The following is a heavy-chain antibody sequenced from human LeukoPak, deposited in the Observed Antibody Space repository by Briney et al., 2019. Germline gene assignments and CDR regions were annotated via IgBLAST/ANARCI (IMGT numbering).Heavy chain of an antibody. V-gene: IGHV1-69*06. Sequence: SGKVSCKASGDIFTHYAINWVGQAPGQGGEGRGGIIPTVGATKFAKKFQGRVTITADKSSNTVYIELSTLRPEDPAVYYCSKMVVTTLPHWGQGTLVTVSS. CDR3: SKMVVTTLPH. D-gene: IGHD4/OR15-4a*01. CDR2: IIPTVGAT. J-gene: IGHJ4*02. CDR1: GDIFTHYA.